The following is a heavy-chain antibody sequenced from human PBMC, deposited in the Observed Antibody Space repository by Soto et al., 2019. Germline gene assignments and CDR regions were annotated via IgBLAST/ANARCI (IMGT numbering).Heavy chain of an antibody. Sequence: SETLSLTCTVSGASISGSAYYWGWIRQPPGKGLEWIGTIYYSGSTFYNPSLKSRVTISVDTSRNQFSLMLRSVTAADTAVYYCARQRDGYSYGYHSWFDPWGQGTLVT. J-gene: IGHJ5*02. V-gene: IGHV4-39*01. CDR1: GASISGSAYY. CDR2: IYYSGST. D-gene: IGHD5-18*01. CDR3: ARQRDGYSYGYHSWFDP.